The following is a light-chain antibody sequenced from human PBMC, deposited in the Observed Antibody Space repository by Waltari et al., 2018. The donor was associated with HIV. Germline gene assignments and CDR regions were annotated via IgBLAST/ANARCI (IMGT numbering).Light chain of an antibody. CDR1: SSNIGSNY. CDR2: RNN. V-gene: IGLV1-47*01. Sequence: QSVLTQPPSASGTPGQRVTISCSGRSSNIGSNYVYWYQPLPGTAPKLLIYRNNQRPSGVPDRFSGSKSGTSASLAISGLRSEDEADYYCAAWDDSLSGPVVFGGGTKLTVL. J-gene: IGLJ2*01. CDR3: AAWDDSLSGPVV.